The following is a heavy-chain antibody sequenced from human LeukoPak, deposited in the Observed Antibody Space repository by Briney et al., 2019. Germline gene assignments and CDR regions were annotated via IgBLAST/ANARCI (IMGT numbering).Heavy chain of an antibody. Sequence: GGSLSLSCAASGFTFISYSMNWVRQAPGKGLEWVSSIISSSSYIYYADSVKGRFTISRDNARNSLYLQMNSLRAEDTAVYYCARDRLWSRRDGYNRGFDYWGQGTLVTVSS. J-gene: IGHJ4*02. CDR1: GFTFISYS. CDR3: ARDRLWSRRDGYNRGFDY. D-gene: IGHD5-24*01. CDR2: IISSSSYI. V-gene: IGHV3-21*01.